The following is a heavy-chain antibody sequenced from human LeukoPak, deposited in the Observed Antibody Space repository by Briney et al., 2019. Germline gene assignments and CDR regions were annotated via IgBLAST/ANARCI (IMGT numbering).Heavy chain of an antibody. CDR1: GGSFSGYY. CDR2: INHSGST. D-gene: IGHD1-26*01. CDR3: ARAVLIVGATKGRFDYFDY. J-gene: IGHJ4*02. Sequence: SETLSLTCAVYGGSFSGYYWSWIRQPPGEGLEWIGEINHSGSTNYNPSLKSRVTISVDTSKNQFSLKLSSVTAADTAVYYCARAVLIVGATKGRFDYFDYWGQGTLVTVSS. V-gene: IGHV4-34*01.